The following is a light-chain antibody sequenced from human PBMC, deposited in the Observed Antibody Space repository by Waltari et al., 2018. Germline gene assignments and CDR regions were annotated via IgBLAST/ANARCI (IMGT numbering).Light chain of an antibody. Sequence: DIQMTQPPSTLSASVGDTITITCRASQSISNYLAWYQQKPGKAPKLLIYKASSSGSGVPSRFSGSGSGTEFTLTISSLQPDDSATYYCQQYNTYSSFGQGSKLEI. CDR3: QQYNTYSS. CDR2: KAS. J-gene: IGKJ2*03. CDR1: QSISNY. V-gene: IGKV1-5*03.